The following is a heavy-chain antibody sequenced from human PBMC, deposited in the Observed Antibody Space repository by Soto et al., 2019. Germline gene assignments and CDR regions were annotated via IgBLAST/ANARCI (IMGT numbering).Heavy chain of an antibody. CDR1: GYTFTSYD. J-gene: IGHJ5*02. Sequence: ASVKVSCKASGYTFTSYDINWVRQATGQGLEWMGWMISSSGYTVYAQKFHGRVIMTRNTSISTAYMELSSLTSEDTAVYYCARGSSGWYDPWGQGTLVTVSS. V-gene: IGHV1-8*01. CDR3: ARGSSGWYDP. D-gene: IGHD6-19*01. CDR2: MISSSGYT.